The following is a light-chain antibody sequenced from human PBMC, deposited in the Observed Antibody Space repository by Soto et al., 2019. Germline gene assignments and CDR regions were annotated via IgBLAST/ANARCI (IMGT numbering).Light chain of an antibody. CDR3: QQYGSSPYT. J-gene: IGKJ2*01. CDR1: QNVSSSY. Sequence: EIVLTQSPGTLSLSPGERATLSCRASQNVSSSYLAWYQQKPGQAPRLLIYGASSRATGIPDRFSGSGSGKDFTLTISILEPEDFAVYYCQQYGSSPYTFGQGTKLEIK. V-gene: IGKV3-20*01. CDR2: GAS.